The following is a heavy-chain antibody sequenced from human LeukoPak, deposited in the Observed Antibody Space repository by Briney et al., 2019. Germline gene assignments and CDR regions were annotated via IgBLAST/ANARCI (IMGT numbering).Heavy chain of an antibody. CDR2: INPSGGST. D-gene: IGHD2-2*01. CDR1: GYTFTSYY. V-gene: IGHV1-46*01. CDR3: ARGGAGYCSSTSCPRPGGAFGY. J-gene: IGHJ4*02. Sequence: ASVKVSCKASGYTFTSYYMHWVRQAPGQGLEWMGIINPSGGSTSYAQKFQGRVTMTRDMSTGTVYMELSSLRSEDTAVYHCARGGAGYCSSTSCPRPGGAFGYWGQGTLVTVSS.